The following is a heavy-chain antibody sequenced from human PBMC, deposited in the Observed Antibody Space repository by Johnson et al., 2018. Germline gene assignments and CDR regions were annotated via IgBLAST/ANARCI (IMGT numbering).Heavy chain of an antibody. Sequence: QVQLVESGAEVKKPGSSVKVSCKASGGTFSSYTISWVRQAPGQGLEWMGRIIPIFGTTNYAQKFQGRVTITADESPSPAYMELSSLGSEDTAVYYCARDTLYFDSSGYYIGFDAVDSWGQGTVVTVSS. D-gene: IGHD3-22*01. J-gene: IGHJ3*02. CDR3: ARDTLYFDSSGYYIGFDAVDS. V-gene: IGHV1-69*18. CDR2: IIPIFGTT. CDR1: GGTFSSYT.